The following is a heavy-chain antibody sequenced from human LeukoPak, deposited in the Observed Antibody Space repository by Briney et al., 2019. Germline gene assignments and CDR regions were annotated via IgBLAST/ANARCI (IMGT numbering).Heavy chain of an antibody. V-gene: IGHV1-2*02. D-gene: IGHD3-22*01. CDR2: INPNSGGT. J-gene: IGHJ5*02. CDR1: GYTFTGYY. Sequence: ASVKVSCKASGYTFTGYYMHWVRQAPGQGLEWMGWINPNSGGTNYAQKFQGRVTMTRDTSISTVYMELSRLRSDDTAVYYCARHYDSSGYYYIWFDPWGQGTLVTVSS. CDR3: ARHYDSSGYYYIWFDP.